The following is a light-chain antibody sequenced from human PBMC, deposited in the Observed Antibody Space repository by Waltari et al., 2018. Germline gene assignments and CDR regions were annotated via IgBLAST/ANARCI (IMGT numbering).Light chain of an antibody. Sequence: DIQMTQSPSSLSASVGDRVTITCRASQSISSYLNWYQQKPGKAPKLLIYAASSLQSGVPSRFSGSGSGTDFTLTISSLQPEDFVTYYCQQSYSTEETFGQGTKVEIK. J-gene: IGKJ1*01. V-gene: IGKV1-39*01. CDR3: QQSYSTEET. CDR2: AAS. CDR1: QSISSY.